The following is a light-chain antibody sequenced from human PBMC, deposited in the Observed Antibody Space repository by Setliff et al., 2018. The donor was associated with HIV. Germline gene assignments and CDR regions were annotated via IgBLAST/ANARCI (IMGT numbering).Light chain of an antibody. Sequence: QSVLTQPASVSGSPGQSITISCTGTSSDVGAYSLVSWYQQHPGKAPKLMIYEVSNRPSGVSNRFSASKSGNTASLTISGLQAEDEADYYCSPYRTGNTQVFDGGTKVTVL. V-gene: IGLV2-14*01. J-gene: IGLJ3*02. CDR2: EVS. CDR3: SPYRTGNTQV. CDR1: SSDVGAYSL.